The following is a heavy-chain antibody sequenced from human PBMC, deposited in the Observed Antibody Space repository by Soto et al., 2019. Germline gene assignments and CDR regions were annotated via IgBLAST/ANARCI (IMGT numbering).Heavy chain of an antibody. CDR1: GFNFENYA. CDR3: ANDKSTGEYYYYRYMAV. V-gene: IGHV3-9*01. J-gene: IGHJ6*03. Sequence: EVQLVESGGGLVQPGRPLRLSCEASGFNFENYAMHWVRQVPGKGLEWVSAISWNSGQLDYADSVRGRFTISRDNDKNPHQLEISRLSPDDAALYCCANDKSTGEYYYYRYMAVWGRGTAVIVSS. D-gene: IGHD4-17*01. CDR2: ISWNSGQL.